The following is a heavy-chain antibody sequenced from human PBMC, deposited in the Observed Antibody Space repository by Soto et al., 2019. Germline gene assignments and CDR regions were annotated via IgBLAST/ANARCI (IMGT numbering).Heavy chain of an antibody. D-gene: IGHD5-12*01. CDR1: GGSISSYY. V-gene: IGHV4-59*01. CDR3: AVGEMATIPAY. J-gene: IGHJ4*02. CDR2: IYYSGST. Sequence: QVQLQESGPGLVKPSETLSLTCTVSGGSISSYYWSWIRQPPGKGLEWIGYIYYSGSTNYNPSLKSRVTISVDTSKNQFSLKLSSVTAADTAVYYCAVGEMATIPAYWGQGTLVTVSS.